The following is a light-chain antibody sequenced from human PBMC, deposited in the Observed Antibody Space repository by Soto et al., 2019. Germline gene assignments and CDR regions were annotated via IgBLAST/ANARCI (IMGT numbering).Light chain of an antibody. CDR1: QSVSTNY. J-gene: IGKJ1*01. CDR2: GAS. V-gene: IGKV3-20*01. CDR3: QQYGSSPPT. Sequence: EIVLTQSPGTLSLSPGERATLSCRASQSVSTNYLAWYQRKPGQAPRLLIYGASSRATDIPDRFSGSGSGTDFTLTITRLEPEDFAVYYCQQYGSSPPTFGQGIKVEIK.